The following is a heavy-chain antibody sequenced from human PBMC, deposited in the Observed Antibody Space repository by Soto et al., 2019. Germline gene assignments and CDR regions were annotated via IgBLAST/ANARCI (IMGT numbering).Heavy chain of an antibody. V-gene: IGHV6-1*01. Sequence: PSQTLSLPCAISGDSVSGNSAAWNWIRQSASRGLEWLGRTYYRSRWYNDYAVSVKSRITVTPDTSKNQFSLHLNSVTPEDTAVYYCASEFPYYVSSDSYLDYWGQGALVTVSS. CDR3: ASEFPYYVSSDSYLDY. CDR2: TYYRSRWYN. J-gene: IGHJ4*02. CDR1: GDSVSGNSAA. D-gene: IGHD3-16*01.